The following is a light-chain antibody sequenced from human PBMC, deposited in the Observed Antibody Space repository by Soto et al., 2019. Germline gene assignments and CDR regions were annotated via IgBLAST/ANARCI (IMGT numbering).Light chain of an antibody. V-gene: IGLV7-46*01. J-gene: IGLJ1*01. CDR3: LLSYNGPAV. CDR1: TGAVTDGHY. CDR2: DTT. Sequence: QALLTQEPSLTVSPGGTVTLTCGSSTGAVTDGHYPYWFQQKPGQAPRTLIYDTTNRHSWTPARFSGSLLGGKAALTLSGAQPEDEAEYYCLLSYNGPAVFGSGTKVTVL.